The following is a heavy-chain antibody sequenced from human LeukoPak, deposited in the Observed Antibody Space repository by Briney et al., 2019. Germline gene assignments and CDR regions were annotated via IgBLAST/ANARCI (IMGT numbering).Heavy chain of an antibody. CDR2: ISYDGSNK. CDR1: GFTFSSYG. CDR3: AKVGHSSGWFYFDY. V-gene: IGHV3-30*18. Sequence: GGSLGLSCAASGFTFSSYGMHWVRQAPGKGLEWVAVISYDGSNKYYADSVEGRFTISRDNSKNTLYLQMNSLRAEDTAVYYCAKVGHSSGWFYFDYWGQGTLVTVSS. D-gene: IGHD6-19*01. J-gene: IGHJ4*02.